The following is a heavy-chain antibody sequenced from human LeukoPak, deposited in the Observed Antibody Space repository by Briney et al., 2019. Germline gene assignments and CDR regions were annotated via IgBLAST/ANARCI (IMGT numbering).Heavy chain of an antibody. V-gene: IGHV4-61*02. Sequence: SQTLSLTCTVSGGSISTGSYYWTWIRQPAGQGLECIGRIYATGSTDYSPSLKGRVSVSGDTSKNQFSLNLSSVTAADTAVYYCARERVGAYDYWGQGTLVTVSS. CDR1: GGSISTGSYY. CDR2: IYATGST. D-gene: IGHD1-26*01. J-gene: IGHJ4*02. CDR3: ARERVGAYDY.